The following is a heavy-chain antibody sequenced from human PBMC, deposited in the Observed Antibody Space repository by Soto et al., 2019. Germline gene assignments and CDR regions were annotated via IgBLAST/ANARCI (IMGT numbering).Heavy chain of an antibody. V-gene: IGHV1-69*12. CDR3: TRDLYYFDSSAYYGHNWFGP. CDR1: GGTFSTYT. CDR2: IIPMFGTT. J-gene: IGHJ5*02. Sequence: QVQLVQSGAEVKKPGSSVKVSCKASGGTFSTYTMSWVRQAPGQGLEWMGGIIPMFGTTTYAENFQGRVTITADESTSTAYMELTSLRSEDTAVYYCTRDLYYFDSSAYYGHNWFGPWGQGTRVTVSS. D-gene: IGHD3-22*01.